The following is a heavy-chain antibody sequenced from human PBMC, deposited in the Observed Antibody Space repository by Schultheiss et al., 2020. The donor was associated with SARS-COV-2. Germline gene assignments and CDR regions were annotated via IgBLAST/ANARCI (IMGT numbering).Heavy chain of an antibody. Sequence: SVKVSCKASGGTFSSYAISWVRQAPGQGLEWMGGIIPIFGTANYAQKFQGRVTITADKSTSTAYMELSSLRSEDTAVYYCARGVRGYYDSSGYYFSHYYYYGMDVWGQGTTVTVSS. CDR1: GGTFSSYA. CDR3: ARGVRGYYDSSGYYFSHYYYYGMDV. V-gene: IGHV1-69*06. J-gene: IGHJ6*02. D-gene: IGHD3-22*01. CDR2: IIPIFGTA.